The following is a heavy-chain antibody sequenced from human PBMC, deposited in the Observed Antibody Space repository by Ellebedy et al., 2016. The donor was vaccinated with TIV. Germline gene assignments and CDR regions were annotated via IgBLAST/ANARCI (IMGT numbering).Heavy chain of an antibody. J-gene: IGHJ4*02. Sequence: GESLKISCAASGFTFSDYAMNWVRQAPEKGLEWVSVISTSGHQTHYADSVKGRFTISRDNSKDTLFLQMNSLRVEDTAVYYCASSRYHYYLGNTIFVYWGQGTLVTVSS. V-gene: IGHV3-23*01. CDR3: ASSRYHYYLGNTIFVY. CDR2: ISTSGHQT. CDR1: GFTFSDYA. D-gene: IGHD3-10*01.